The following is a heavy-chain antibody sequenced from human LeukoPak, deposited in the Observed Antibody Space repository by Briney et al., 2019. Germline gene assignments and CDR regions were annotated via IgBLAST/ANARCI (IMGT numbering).Heavy chain of an antibody. D-gene: IGHD5-12*01. Sequence: PGGSLRLSCAASGFTFSSYAMSWVRQAPGKGLEWVSAISGSGGSTYYADSVKGRFTISRDNSKNTLYLQMNSLRAEDTAVYYCAKSNASGIVATMTDYWGQGTLVTVSS. V-gene: IGHV3-23*01. J-gene: IGHJ4*02. CDR1: GFTFSSYA. CDR2: ISGSGGST. CDR3: AKSNASGIVATMTDY.